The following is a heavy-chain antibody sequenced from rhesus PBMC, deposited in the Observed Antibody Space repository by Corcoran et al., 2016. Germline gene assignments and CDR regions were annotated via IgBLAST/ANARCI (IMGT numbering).Heavy chain of an antibody. CDR3: AKHGRNIWTGYSHFDY. J-gene: IGHJ4*01. V-gene: IGHV5-43*01. CDR2: IYPGDSDT. D-gene: IGHD3-3*01. Sequence: EVQLVQSGAEVKRPGESLRISCKTSGYSFTGTWISWVRQMPGKGLEWMGSIYPGDSDTRYNPSFQGHVTISAGKSINTTYLQWSSLKASDTATYYCAKHGRNIWTGYSHFDYWGQGVLVTVSS. CDR1: GYSFTGTW.